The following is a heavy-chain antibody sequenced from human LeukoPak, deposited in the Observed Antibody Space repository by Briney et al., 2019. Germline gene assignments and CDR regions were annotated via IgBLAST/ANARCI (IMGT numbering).Heavy chain of an antibody. V-gene: IGHV3-15*01. CDR3: TTDIVVVPVAIYLYYFDY. CDR1: GFTFSNAW. D-gene: IGHD2-2*01. Sequence: GGSLRLSCAASGFTFSNAWMSWVRQAPGKGLEWVGRIKSKTDGGTTDYAAPVKGRFTISRDDSKNTLYLQMNSLKTEDTAVYYCTTDIVVVPVAIYLYYFDYWGQGTLVTVSS. J-gene: IGHJ4*02. CDR2: IKSKTDGGTT.